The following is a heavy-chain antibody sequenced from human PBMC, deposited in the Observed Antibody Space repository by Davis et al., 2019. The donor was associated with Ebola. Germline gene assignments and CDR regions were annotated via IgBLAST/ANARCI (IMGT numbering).Heavy chain of an antibody. Sequence: PGGSLRLSCAASGFTFSGSAIHWVRQASGKGLEWVGRIRSKANSYATEYAASVKGRFTISRDESKNTAYLQMNSLKTEDTAVYYCTRHFYGSNCSSTSCYFDYWGQGTLVTVSS. V-gene: IGHV3-73*01. CDR2: IRSKANSYAT. D-gene: IGHD2-2*01. CDR1: GFTFSGSA. J-gene: IGHJ4*02. CDR3: TRHFYGSNCSSTSCYFDY.